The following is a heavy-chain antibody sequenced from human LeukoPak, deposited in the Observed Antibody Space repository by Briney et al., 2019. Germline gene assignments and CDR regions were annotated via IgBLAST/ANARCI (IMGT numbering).Heavy chain of an antibody. CDR2: IYTSGST. CDR3: ARDLDVWFRNYYYYMDV. D-gene: IGHD3-16*01. J-gene: IGHJ6*03. Sequence: PSETLSLTCTVSGGSISSYYWSWIRQPAGKGLEWIGRIYTSGSTNYNPSLKSRVTMSVDTSKNQFSLKLSSVTAADTAVYYCARDLDVWFRNYYYYMDVWGKGTTVTISS. CDR1: GGSISSYY. V-gene: IGHV4-4*07.